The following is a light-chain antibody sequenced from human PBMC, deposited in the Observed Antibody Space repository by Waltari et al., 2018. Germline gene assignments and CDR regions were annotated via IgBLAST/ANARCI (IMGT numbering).Light chain of an antibody. Sequence: DVVMTQSPLSLPVTLGQPASISCRSSQSLVHSGGDTYLNWFQQRPGQSPRRLIYKVSNRDSGVPDRFSGSGSGTEFTLTIKSLQPDDFGTYFCQQFDTDVTFGQGTKVEI. CDR1: QSLVHSGGDTY. CDR3: QQFDTDVT. V-gene: IGKV2-30*02. CDR2: KVS. J-gene: IGKJ2*01.